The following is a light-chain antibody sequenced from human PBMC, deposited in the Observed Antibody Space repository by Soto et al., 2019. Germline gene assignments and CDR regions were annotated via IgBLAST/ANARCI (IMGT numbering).Light chain of an antibody. V-gene: IGKV3-15*01. CDR2: GAS. CDR1: QSISSN. J-gene: IGKJ1*01. Sequence: EIVMTQSPGTLSVSPGERATLSCRARQSISSNLAWYQQRPGQSPRLLIYGASTRATGIPDRFSGRGSGTEFTLTISSRQSEDFAVYYCQQYNSWPLTFGRGTKGEIK. CDR3: QQYNSWPLT.